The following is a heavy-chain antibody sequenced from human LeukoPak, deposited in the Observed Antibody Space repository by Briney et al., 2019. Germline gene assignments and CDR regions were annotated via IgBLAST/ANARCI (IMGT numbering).Heavy chain of an antibody. CDR2: IYYSGST. J-gene: IGHJ6*03. Sequence: TSETLSLTCTVSGGSISSYYWSWIRQPPGKGLEWIGYIYYSGSTNYNPSLKSRVTISVDTSKNQFSLKLSSVTAADTAVYYCARLRYYYDSSGYYYNNYYYMDVWGKGTTVTVSS. CDR3: ARLRYYYDSSGYYYNNYYYMDV. D-gene: IGHD3-22*01. V-gene: IGHV4-59*08. CDR1: GGSISSYY.